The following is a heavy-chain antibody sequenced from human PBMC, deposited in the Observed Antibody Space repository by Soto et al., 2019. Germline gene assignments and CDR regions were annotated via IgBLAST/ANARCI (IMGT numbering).Heavy chain of an antibody. CDR1: GYTFTSYG. D-gene: IGHD2-2*01. V-gene: IGHV1-18*01. Sequence: ASVKVSCKASGYTFTSYGISWVRQAPGQGLEWMGWISAYNGNTNYAQKLQGRVTMTTDTSTSTAYMELRSLRSDDTAVYYCARFLVGDDLYQLLRGSERANWFDPWGQGTLVNVSS. J-gene: IGHJ5*02. CDR2: ISAYNGNT. CDR3: ARFLVGDDLYQLLRGSERANWFDP.